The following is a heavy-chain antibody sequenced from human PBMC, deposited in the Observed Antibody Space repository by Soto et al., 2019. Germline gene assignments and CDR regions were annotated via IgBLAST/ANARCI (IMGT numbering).Heavy chain of an antibody. V-gene: IGHV1-69*13. D-gene: IGHD3-16*01. J-gene: IGHJ6*02. CDR1: GGTFSSYA. Sequence: SVKVSCKASGGTFSSYAISWVRQAPGQGLEWMGGIIPIFGTANYAQKFQGRVTITADESTSTAYMELRGLRSDDTAVYFCARGGYYDKLWKKLNDYGLDVWG. CDR3: ARGGYYDKLWKKLNDYGLDV. CDR2: IIPIFGTA.